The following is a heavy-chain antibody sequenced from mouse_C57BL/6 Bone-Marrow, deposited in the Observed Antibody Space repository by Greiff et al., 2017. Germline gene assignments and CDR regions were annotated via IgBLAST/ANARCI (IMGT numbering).Heavy chain of an antibody. CDR3: SEDSAVYYCATFYDYDGAWFAY. V-gene: IGHV1-87*01. J-gene: IGHJ3*01. Sequence: VQLQPSGPELARPWASVKISCQAFYTFSRRVHFAIRDTNYWMQWVKQRPGQGLEWIGAIYPGNGDTSYNQKFKGKATLTADKSSSPAYMQLSSLTSEDSAVYYCATFYDYDGAWFAYWGQGTLVTVSA. CDR2: GQGLEWIG. D-gene: IGHD2-4*01. CDR1: YTFSRRVH.